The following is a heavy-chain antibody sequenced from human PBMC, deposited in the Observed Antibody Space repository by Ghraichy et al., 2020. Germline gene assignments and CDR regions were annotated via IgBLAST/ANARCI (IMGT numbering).Heavy chain of an antibody. J-gene: IGHJ4*02. CDR3: ARTTLLWFGETDY. D-gene: IGHD3-10*01. CDR1: GGSISSGDYY. V-gene: IGHV4-30-4*01. Sequence: SETLSLTCTVSGGSISSGDYYWSWIRQPPGKGLEWIGYIYYSGSTYYNPSLKSRVTISVDTSKNQFSLKLSSVTAADTAVYYCARTTLLWFGETDYWGQGTLVTVSS. CDR2: IYYSGST.